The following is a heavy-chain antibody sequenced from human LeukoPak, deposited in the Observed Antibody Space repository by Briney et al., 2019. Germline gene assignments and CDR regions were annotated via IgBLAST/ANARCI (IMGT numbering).Heavy chain of an antibody. Sequence: SETLSLTCAVSGGSISSSNWWSWVRQPPGKGLEWIGEIYHSGSTNYNPSLKSRVTMSVDKSKNQFSLKLSSVTAADTAVYYCARHNWRLGELSHFDYWGQGTLVTVSS. CDR2: IYHSGST. J-gene: IGHJ4*02. V-gene: IGHV4-4*02. D-gene: IGHD3-16*02. CDR3: ARHNWRLGELSHFDY. CDR1: GGSISSSNW.